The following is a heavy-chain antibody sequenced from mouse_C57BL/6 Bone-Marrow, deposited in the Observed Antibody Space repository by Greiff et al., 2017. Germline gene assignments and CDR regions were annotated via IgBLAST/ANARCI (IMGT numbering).Heavy chain of an antibody. CDR3: ARSATVVAGDY. CDR1: GYSITSGYY. D-gene: IGHD1-1*01. J-gene: IGHJ2*01. Sequence: DVQLQESGPGLVKPSQSLSLTCSVTGYSITSGYYWNWIRQFPGNKLEWMGYISYDGSNNYNPSLKNRISITRDTSKNQFFLKLNSVTTEDTATYYCARSATVVAGDYWGQGTTLTVSS. V-gene: IGHV3-6*01. CDR2: ISYDGSN.